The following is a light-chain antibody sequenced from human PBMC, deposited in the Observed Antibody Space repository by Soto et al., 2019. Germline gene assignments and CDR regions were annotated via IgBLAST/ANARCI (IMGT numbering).Light chain of an antibody. J-gene: IGLJ1*01. CDR3: SLYTSENTYV. CDR1: STDFVSYNR. V-gene: IGLV2-18*01. CDR2: EAS. Sequence: QSAPTQPPSVSGSPGQSVTISCTGTSTDFVSYNRVSWYQQPPGTAPKLIIYEASNRPSGVPDRFSGSKSGNTASLTISGRQAADEVDYYCSLYTSENTYVFGTGTKVTVL.